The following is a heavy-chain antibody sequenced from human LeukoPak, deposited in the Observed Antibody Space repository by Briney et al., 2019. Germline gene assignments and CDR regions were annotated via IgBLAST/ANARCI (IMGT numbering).Heavy chain of an antibody. V-gene: IGHV4-4*07. CDR3: ARGRYCSADICSGGDAFDI. CDR1: GGSINNYY. D-gene: IGHD2-15*01. J-gene: IGHJ3*02. Sequence: SETMSLTCTVSGGSINNYYWSWIRQPAGRGLEWIGRIYTRGSTNYNPSLKSRVTMSVDTSKNQFSLKLSSATAADTAVYYCARGRYCSADICSGGDAFDIWGQGTMVSVSS. CDR2: IYTRGST.